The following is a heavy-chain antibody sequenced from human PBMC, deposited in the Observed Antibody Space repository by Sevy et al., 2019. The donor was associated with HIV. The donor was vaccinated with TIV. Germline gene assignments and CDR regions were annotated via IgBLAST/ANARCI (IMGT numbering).Heavy chain of an antibody. D-gene: IGHD1-26*01. Sequence: GGSLRLSCAASGFTFTSYAMSWVRQAPGKGLEWVSAISGSGNTYYADSVKGRFTISRDNSKNTLYLQMNSLRAEDTAVYYCAKLGRFVVATTPHYWGQGTLVTVSS. CDR3: AKLGRFVVATTPHY. CDR2: ISGSGNT. V-gene: IGHV3-23*01. J-gene: IGHJ4*02. CDR1: GFTFTSYA.